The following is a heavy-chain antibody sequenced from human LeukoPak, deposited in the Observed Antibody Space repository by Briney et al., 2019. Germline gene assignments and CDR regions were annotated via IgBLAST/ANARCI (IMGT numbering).Heavy chain of an antibody. CDR2: XNPXXXGX. Sequence: ASVKVSCKASGYTXTGXYMHWVRQAPGXXXXXXGXXNPXXXGXNYAQKFQGRVTMTRDTSISTAYMELSRLRSDDTAVYYCARGRAKDFGDLKTDYGGNFFATFWGQGTLVTVSS. D-gene: IGHD4-23*01. CDR3: ARGRAKDFGDLKTDYGGNFFATF. V-gene: IGHV1-2*02. J-gene: IGHJ4*02. CDR1: GYTXTGXY.